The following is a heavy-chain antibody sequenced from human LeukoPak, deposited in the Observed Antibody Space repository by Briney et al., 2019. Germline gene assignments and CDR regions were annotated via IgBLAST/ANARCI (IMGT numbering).Heavy chain of an antibody. Sequence: GGSLRLSCAASGFTFSSYSLNWVRQAPGKGLEWVPSISSSSNYIYYADSVKGRFTISRDNAKNSLYLQMNSLRAEDTAVYYCARVGHDYGDQQPGWFDPWGQGTLVTVSS. CDR1: GFTFSSYS. CDR2: ISSSSNYI. CDR3: ARVGHDYGDQQPGWFDP. D-gene: IGHD4-17*01. V-gene: IGHV3-21*01. J-gene: IGHJ5*02.